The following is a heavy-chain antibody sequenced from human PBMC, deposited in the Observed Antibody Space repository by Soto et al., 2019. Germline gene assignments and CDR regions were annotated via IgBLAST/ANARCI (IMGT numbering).Heavy chain of an antibody. D-gene: IGHD1-7*01. J-gene: IGHJ4*02. Sequence: QVQLQESGPGLVKPSETLSLTCTVSGGSISSYYWSWIRQPPGKGLEWIGYIYYSGSTNYNPSLKSRVTISVDTSKNQSSLKLSSVTAADTAVYYCARTGTTFYFDYWGQGTLVTVSS. CDR1: GGSISSYY. CDR3: ARTGTTFYFDY. CDR2: IYYSGST. V-gene: IGHV4-59*01.